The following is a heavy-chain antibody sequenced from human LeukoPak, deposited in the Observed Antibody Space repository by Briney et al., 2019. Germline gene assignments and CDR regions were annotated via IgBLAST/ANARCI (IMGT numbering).Heavy chain of an antibody. Sequence: GASVKVSCKAFGYSFTGYHLHWVRQAPRQGLEWMGWVNPKTGGTNYARKFQGRVTMTRDTPINTVNMELSRLTSDDTAVYYCAREFSSKLEWLAYVTGDDAFDVWGQGTMITVS. D-gene: IGHD3-3*01. CDR1: GYSFTGYH. V-gene: IGHV1-2*02. J-gene: IGHJ3*01. CDR3: AREFSSKLEWLAYVTGDDAFDV. CDR2: VNPKTGGT.